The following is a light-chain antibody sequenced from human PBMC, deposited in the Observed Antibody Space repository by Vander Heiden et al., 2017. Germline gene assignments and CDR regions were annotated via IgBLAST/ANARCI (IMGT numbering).Light chain of an antibody. Sequence: QSALTQPRPVSGSPGQSVTISCTGTSSDVGGYNYVSWYQQHPGKAPNLMINDVSKRPSGVPDRFSGSKSGNSASLTISGLQAEDEAYFYCCSYAGSNTYVFGTGTKVTVL. J-gene: IGLJ1*01. CDR1: SSDVGGYNY. CDR2: DVS. V-gene: IGLV2-11*01. CDR3: CSYAGSNTYV.